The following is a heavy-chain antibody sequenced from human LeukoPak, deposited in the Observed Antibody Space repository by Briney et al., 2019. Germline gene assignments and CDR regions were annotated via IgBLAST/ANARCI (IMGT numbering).Heavy chain of an antibody. CDR2: INHSGST. CDR3: AGQDYYYYYMDV. J-gene: IGHJ6*03. CDR1: GGSISSYY. Sequence: PSETLSLTCTVSGGSISSYYWSWIRQPPGKGLEWIGEINHSGSTNYNPSLKSRVTISVDTSKNQFSLKLSSVTAADTAVYYCAGQDYYYYYMDVWGKGTTVTISS. V-gene: IGHV4-59*01.